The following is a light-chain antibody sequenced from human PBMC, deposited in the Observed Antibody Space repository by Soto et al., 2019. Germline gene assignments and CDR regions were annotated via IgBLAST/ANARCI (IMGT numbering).Light chain of an antibody. CDR2: DDS. CDR3: CSYAGSYTFV. J-gene: IGLJ1*01. Sequence: QSALTQPRSVSGSPGQSVTISCTGTSSDVGVYNYVSWYQQYPGKAPKIMIYDDSKRPSGVPDRSSGSKSDNTASLTISGLQAEDEADYYCCSYAGSYTFVFGIGTKVTAL. V-gene: IGLV2-11*01. CDR1: SSDVGVYNY.